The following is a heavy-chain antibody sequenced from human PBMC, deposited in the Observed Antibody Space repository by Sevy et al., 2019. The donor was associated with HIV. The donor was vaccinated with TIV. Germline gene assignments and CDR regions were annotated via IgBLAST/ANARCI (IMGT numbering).Heavy chain of an antibody. D-gene: IGHD3-16*01. CDR2: ISSNGGST. CDR1: GFTFSSYA. CDR3: ARDGCPMLWQCQFDP. Sequence: GGSLRLSCAASGFTFSSYAMHWVRQAPGKGLEYVSAISSNGGSTYYANSVKGRFTISRDNSKNTLYLQMGSLRAEDMAVYYCARDGCPMLWQCQFDPWGQGTLVTVSS. V-gene: IGHV3-64*01. J-gene: IGHJ5*02.